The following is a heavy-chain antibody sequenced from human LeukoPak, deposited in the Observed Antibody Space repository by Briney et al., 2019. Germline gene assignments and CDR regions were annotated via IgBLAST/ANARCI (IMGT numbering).Heavy chain of an antibody. D-gene: IGHD1-26*01. CDR2: TSGSGGST. J-gene: IGHJ4*02. Sequence: GGSLRLSCAASGFTFSSYAMSWVRQAPGKGLEWVSATSGSGGSTYYADSVRGRFTISRDNSKNTLYLQMNSLRAEDTAVYYCAKDDSSYDYFDYWGQGTLVTVSS. CDR3: AKDDSSYDYFDY. V-gene: IGHV3-23*01. CDR1: GFTFSSYA.